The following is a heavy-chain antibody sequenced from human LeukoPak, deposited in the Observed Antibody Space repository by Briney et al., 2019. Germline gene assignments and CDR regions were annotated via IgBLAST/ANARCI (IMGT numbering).Heavy chain of an antibody. CDR3: ARADSTVDIVATIKD. D-gene: IGHD5-12*01. CDR2: IIPIFGTA. V-gene: IGHV1-69*05. Sequence: ASVTVSCKDSGGTFSSYAISWLQQAPGPPLEWMGRIIPIFGTANYAQKFQGRVTITTDESTSTAYMELGSLRSEDTAVYYCARADSTVDIVATIKDWGQGTLVTVSS. J-gene: IGHJ4*02. CDR1: GGTFSSYA.